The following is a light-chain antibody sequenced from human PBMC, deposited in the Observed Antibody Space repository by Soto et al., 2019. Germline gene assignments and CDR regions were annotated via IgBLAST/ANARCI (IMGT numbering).Light chain of an antibody. CDR3: QHYDSYSEA. V-gene: IGKV1-5*03. J-gene: IGKJ1*01. CDR1: QDVRNY. CDR2: EAS. Sequence: IQMTQSPSSLSASVGDRLTITCRASQDVRNYVGWYQQKPGKAPKLLIYEASNLKSGVPSRFSGSGSGTEFTLTISSLQPDDFATYYCQHYDSYSEAFGQGTKVDI.